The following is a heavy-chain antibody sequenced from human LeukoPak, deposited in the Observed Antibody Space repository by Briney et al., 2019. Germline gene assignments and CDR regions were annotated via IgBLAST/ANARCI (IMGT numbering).Heavy chain of an antibody. V-gene: IGHV4-31*03. CDR1: GGSISSGGYY. CDR3: ATAPPVVVTAMRSLGGWFDP. J-gene: IGHJ5*02. CDR2: IYYSGST. D-gene: IGHD2-21*02. Sequence: SQTLSLTCTVSGGSISSGGYYWSWIRQHPGKGLEWIGNIYYSGSTYYNPSLKSRVTISVDTSKNQFSLKLSSVTAADTAVYHCATAPPVVVTAMRSLGGWFDPWGQGTLVTVSS.